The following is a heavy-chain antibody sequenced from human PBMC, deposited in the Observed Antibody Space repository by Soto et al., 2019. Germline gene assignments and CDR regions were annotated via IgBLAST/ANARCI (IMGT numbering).Heavy chain of an antibody. CDR2: INAGNGNT. CDR1: GYTFTSYA. D-gene: IGHD2-15*01. V-gene: IGHV1-3*01. Sequence: VTSVKVSCKASGYTFTSYARHWVRQAPGQRLEWLGWINAGNGNTKYSQKFQGRVTITRDTSASTAYMELSSLRSEDTAVYYCARDILFDYWGQGTLVTVSS. J-gene: IGHJ4*02. CDR3: ARDILFDY.